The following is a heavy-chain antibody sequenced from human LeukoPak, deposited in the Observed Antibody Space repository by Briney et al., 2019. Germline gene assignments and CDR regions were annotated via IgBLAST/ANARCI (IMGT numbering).Heavy chain of an antibody. Sequence: GGSLRLSCAASGFTFSSYAMSWVRQAPGKGLEWVSDISGSGGSTYYADSMKGRFTISRDNSKNTLYLQMNSLRDEDTAVYYCAKGSLGSWYYSDYWGQGTLVTVSS. CDR2: ISGSGGST. V-gene: IGHV3-23*01. J-gene: IGHJ4*02. CDR1: GFTFSSYA. CDR3: AKGSLGSWYYSDY. D-gene: IGHD6-13*01.